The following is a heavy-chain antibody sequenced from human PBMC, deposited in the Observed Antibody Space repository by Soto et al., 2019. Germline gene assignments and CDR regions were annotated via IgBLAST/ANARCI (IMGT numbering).Heavy chain of an antibody. Sequence: HHGGSLRLTCAAAGSTLSSYWMGWVRQAPGKGLEWVANIKQDGSEKYYVDSVKGRFTISRDNAKNSMYLQMNSLRAEDTAVYHCARDQGSCLYIGHSSYSTDFCCQTLLLTQH. CDR3: ARDQGSCLYIGHSSYSTDFCCQTLLLTQH. CDR1: GSTLSSYW. D-gene: IGHD2-21*01. J-gene: IGHJ1*01. CDR2: IKQDGSEK. V-gene: IGHV3-7*01.